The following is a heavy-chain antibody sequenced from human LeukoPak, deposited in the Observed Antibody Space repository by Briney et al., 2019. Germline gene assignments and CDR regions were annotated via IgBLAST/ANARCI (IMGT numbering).Heavy chain of an antibody. V-gene: IGHV1-2*02. CDR1: GYTFTDYY. CDR2: INPNSGGT. D-gene: IGHD3-10*01. Sequence: ASVKVSCKASGYTFTDYYMHWVRQAPGQGLEWMGWINPNSGGTNYAQKFQGRVAMTRDTSISTAYMDLSRLTSDDTAVYYCARGRSVREASPPSADWGQGTLVTVSS. CDR3: ARGRSVREASPPSAD. J-gene: IGHJ4*02.